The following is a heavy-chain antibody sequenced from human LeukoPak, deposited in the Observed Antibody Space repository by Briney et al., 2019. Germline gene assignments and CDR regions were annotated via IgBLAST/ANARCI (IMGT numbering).Heavy chain of an antibody. CDR2: ISGSGGST. CDR3: ARASGAFDI. V-gene: IGHV3-23*01. CDR1: GFTFSNYG. Sequence: GGSLRLSCAASGFTFSNYGMSWVRQAPGKGLEWVSGISGSGGSTYYADSVKGRFTISRDNAKNSLYLQMNSLRAEDTAVYYCARASGAFDIWGQGIMVTVSS. J-gene: IGHJ3*02.